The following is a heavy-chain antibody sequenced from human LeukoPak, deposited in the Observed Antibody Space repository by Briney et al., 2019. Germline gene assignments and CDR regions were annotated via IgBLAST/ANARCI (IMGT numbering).Heavy chain of an antibody. Sequence: PSETLSLTCAVSGGSISSSNWWSWVRQPPGKGLEWIGEIYHSGSTNYNPSLKSRVTISVDKSKNQFSLKLSSVTAADTAVYYCATEEISSSSPGDAFDIWGQGTMVTVPS. CDR3: ATEEISSSSPGDAFDI. D-gene: IGHD6-13*01. CDR1: GGSISSSNW. V-gene: IGHV4-4*02. J-gene: IGHJ3*02. CDR2: IYHSGST.